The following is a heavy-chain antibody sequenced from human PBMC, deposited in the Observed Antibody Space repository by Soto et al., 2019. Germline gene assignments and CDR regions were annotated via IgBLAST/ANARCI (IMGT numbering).Heavy chain of an antibody. Sequence: SVKVSYKASGGTFSSYAISWVRQAPGQGLEWMGGIIPIFGTANYAQKFQGRVTITADESTSTAYMELSSLRSEDTAVYYCARVPPVGAAVVYWGQGTLVTVSS. J-gene: IGHJ4*02. CDR1: GGTFSSYA. D-gene: IGHD1-26*01. CDR2: IIPIFGTA. CDR3: ARVPPVGAAVVY. V-gene: IGHV1-69*13.